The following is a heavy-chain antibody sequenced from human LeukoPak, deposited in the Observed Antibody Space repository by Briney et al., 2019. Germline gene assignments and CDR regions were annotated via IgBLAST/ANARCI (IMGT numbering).Heavy chain of an antibody. Sequence: YWIGWVRQMPGKGLEWIGYIYYSGSTYYNPSLKSRVTISVDTSKNQFSLKLSSVTAADTAVYYCARDWPFWRSYGMDVWGQGTTVTVSS. V-gene: IGHV4-31*02. D-gene: IGHD3-3*01. J-gene: IGHJ6*02. CDR1: Y. CDR2: IYYSGST. CDR3: ARDWPFWRSYGMDV.